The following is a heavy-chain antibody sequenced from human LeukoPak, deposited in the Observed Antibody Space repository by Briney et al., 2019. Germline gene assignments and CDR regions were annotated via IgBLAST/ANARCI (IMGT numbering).Heavy chain of an antibody. CDR3: ARLGLPDY. J-gene: IGHJ4*02. D-gene: IGHD2-21*01. CDR2: IKQDGSQK. V-gene: IGHV3-7*03. CDR1: GFTFSSCA. Sequence: GSLRLSCAASGFTFSSCAMNWVRQAPGKGLEWVANIKQDGSQKYYVDSVKGRFTISRDNAKNSLYLQMNSLRAEDTAVYYCARLGLPDYWGQGILVTVSS.